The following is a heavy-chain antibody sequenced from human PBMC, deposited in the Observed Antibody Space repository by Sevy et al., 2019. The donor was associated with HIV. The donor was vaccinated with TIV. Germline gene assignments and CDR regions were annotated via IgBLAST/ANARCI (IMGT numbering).Heavy chain of an antibody. Sequence: GGSLRLSCAASGFTFSDYYMSWIRQAPGKGLEWVSYISSSSYTNYANSVKGRFAISGDNAKNSPYLQMNSLRAEDTAVYYGARDAQGYCSSTSCPNDYWGQGTLVTVSS. J-gene: IGHJ4*02. V-gene: IGHV3-11*05. CDR1: GFTFSDYY. CDR2: ISSSSYT. CDR3: ARDAQGYCSSTSCPNDY. D-gene: IGHD2-2*01.